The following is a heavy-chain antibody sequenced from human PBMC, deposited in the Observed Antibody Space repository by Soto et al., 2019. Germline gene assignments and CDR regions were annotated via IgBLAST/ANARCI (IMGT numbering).Heavy chain of an antibody. Sequence: EVQLLESGGGLVQPGGSLRLSCAASGFKFSNSAMTWVRQAPGKGLECVSAISGRGDSTYYADSVKGRFTISRDNSKNTLYLQINALAAEDTAVYYCVTAPVVWASTWYFDLWGRGTLVIVSS. CDR1: GFKFSNSA. D-gene: IGHD1-1*01. CDR2: ISGRGDST. V-gene: IGHV3-23*01. J-gene: IGHJ2*01. CDR3: VTAPVVWASTWYFDL.